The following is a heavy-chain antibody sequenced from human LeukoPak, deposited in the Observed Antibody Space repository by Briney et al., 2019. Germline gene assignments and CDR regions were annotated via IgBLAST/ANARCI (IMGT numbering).Heavy chain of an antibody. D-gene: IGHD2-21*01. CDR2: IYNSVNT. CDR3: ARHKGGDNHPLDI. Sequence: SETLSLTCTASGATISTYYWSWIRQPPEKGLEWIAYIYNSVNTNYNPSLRSRVTISVDTSKNQFSLKLSSVAAADTAVYYCARHKGGDNHPLDIWGQGTMVTVSS. CDR1: GATISTYY. J-gene: IGHJ3*02. V-gene: IGHV4-59*08.